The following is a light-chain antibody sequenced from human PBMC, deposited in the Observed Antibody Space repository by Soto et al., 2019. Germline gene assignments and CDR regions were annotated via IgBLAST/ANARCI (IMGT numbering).Light chain of an antibody. J-gene: IGLJ2*01. Sequence: QSVLTQPASVSGSPGQSITISCTGTSSDVGGYKFVSWYQHHPGKAPKLMIYEVGNRPSGISNRFSGSKSGNTASLTISGLQAEDEADYYCSSYTGTSSYVLFGGGTKLT. CDR3: SSYTGTSSYVL. CDR2: EVG. V-gene: IGLV2-14*01. CDR1: SSDVGGYKF.